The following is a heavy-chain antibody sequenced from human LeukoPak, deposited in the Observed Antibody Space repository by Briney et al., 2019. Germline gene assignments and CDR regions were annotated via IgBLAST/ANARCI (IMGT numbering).Heavy chain of an antibody. V-gene: IGHV3-30*02. CDR1: GFTFTNYG. J-gene: IGHJ4*02. CDR2: IAYDGNYR. Sequence: PGGSLRLSCAASGFTFTNYGMHWVRQAPGKGLEWVAYIAYDGNYRDYVDSVRGRFTVSRDNSKNTLYLQMDSLRAEDTAVYYCANLPYNWNEYFDDYWGQGTLVTVSS. CDR3: ANLPYNWNEYFDDY. D-gene: IGHD1-1*01.